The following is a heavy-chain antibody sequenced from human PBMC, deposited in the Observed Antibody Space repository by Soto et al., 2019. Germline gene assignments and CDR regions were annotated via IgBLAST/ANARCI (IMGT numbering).Heavy chain of an antibody. CDR1: GGTFSSYA. J-gene: IGHJ3*02. CDR2: IIPIFGTA. Sequence: QVQLVQSGAEVKKPGSSVKVSCKASGGTFSSYAISWVRQAPGQGLEWMGGIIPIFGTANYAQKFQGRVTLTADKSTSTAYMALSSLRSEDTAVYYCARPYRGYSGEKAFDIWGQGTMVIVSS. D-gene: IGHD1-26*01. CDR3: ARPYRGYSGEKAFDI. V-gene: IGHV1-69*06.